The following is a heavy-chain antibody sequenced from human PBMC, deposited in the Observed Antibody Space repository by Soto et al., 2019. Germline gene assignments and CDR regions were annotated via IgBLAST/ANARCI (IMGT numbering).Heavy chain of an antibody. D-gene: IGHD4-17*01. CDR3: VRRCTASTVTTFDY. CDR2: IYPGDSDT. V-gene: IGHV5-51*01. J-gene: IGHJ4*02. Sequence: GESLKISCRGSGYSFTTYWIGWVRQMPGKGLEWMGIIYPGDSDTKYSPSFQGQVTISADKSISTAYLQWSSLKASDTAIYYCVRRCTASTVTTFDYWGQGTLVTVSS. CDR1: GYSFTTYW.